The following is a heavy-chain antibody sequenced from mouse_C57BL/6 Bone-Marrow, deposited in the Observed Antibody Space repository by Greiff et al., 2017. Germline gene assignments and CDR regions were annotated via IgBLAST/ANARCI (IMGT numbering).Heavy chain of an antibody. D-gene: IGHD1-1*01. CDR3: ARFGTTVVATDY. Sequence: QVQLKQPGAELVKPGASVKLSCKASGYTFTSYWMHWVKQRPGQGLEWIGMIHPKSGSTNYNEKFKSKATLTVDKSSSTAYMQLSSLTSEDSAVYYCARFGTTVVATDYWGQGTTLTVSS. J-gene: IGHJ2*01. V-gene: IGHV1-64*01. CDR1: GYTFTSYW. CDR2: IHPKSGST.